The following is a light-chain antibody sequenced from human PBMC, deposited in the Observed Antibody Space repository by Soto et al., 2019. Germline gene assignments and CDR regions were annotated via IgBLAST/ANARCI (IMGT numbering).Light chain of an antibody. CDR3: QKYGSSPIN. Sequence: IVLTQSPVTLALSPGEIATLSCSASQSVSSSYLAWYQQKPGQAPRLLIYGASSRATGIPDRFSGSGSGTDFTLTISRLEPEDFAVYYCQKYGSSPINFGQGTRLEIK. V-gene: IGKV3-20*01. CDR1: QSVSSSY. CDR2: GAS. J-gene: IGKJ5*01.